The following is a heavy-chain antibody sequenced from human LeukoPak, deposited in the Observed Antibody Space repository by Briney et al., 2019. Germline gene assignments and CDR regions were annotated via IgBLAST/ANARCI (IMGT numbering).Heavy chain of an antibody. Sequence: SETLSLTCTVSGVSISSSYSYWGWIRQPPGMGLEWIGSIYYTGNTYYNASLKSQVSIFIDTSKNQFSLKLTSVTAADTAVYYCARQTGSGLFILPGGQGTLVTVSS. CDR1: GVSISSSYSY. V-gene: IGHV4-39*01. CDR2: IYYTGNT. D-gene: IGHD3/OR15-3a*01. J-gene: IGHJ4*02. CDR3: ARQTGSGLFILP.